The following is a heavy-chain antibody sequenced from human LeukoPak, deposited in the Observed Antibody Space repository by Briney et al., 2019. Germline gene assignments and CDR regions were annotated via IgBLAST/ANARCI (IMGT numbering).Heavy chain of an antibody. CDR1: GGSISSYY. D-gene: IGHD3-3*01. CDR3: ARGYYDFWSGYSYYGMDV. CDR2: IYYSGST. Sequence: PSETLSLTCTVSGGSISSYYWSWIRQPPGKGLEWIGYIYYSGSTNYNPSLKSRVTISVDTSKNQFSLKLSSVTAADMAVYYCARGYYDFWSGYSYYGMDVWGQGTTVTVSS. V-gene: IGHV4-59*01. J-gene: IGHJ6*02.